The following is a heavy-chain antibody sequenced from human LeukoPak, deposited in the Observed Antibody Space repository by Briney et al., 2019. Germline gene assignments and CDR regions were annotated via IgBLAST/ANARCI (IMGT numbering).Heavy chain of an antibody. J-gene: IGHJ4*02. D-gene: IGHD2-8*01. Sequence: KTSETLSLTCTVSGDSIRSGGYYWSWIRQHPGKGLEWIGYIYYSGSTFYNPSLKSRVAISVDTSKNQFSLKLSSVTAADTAVYYCARGPLGAFSMLSEWGQGTLVTVSA. CDR1: GDSIRSGGYY. CDR2: IYYSGST. CDR3: ARGPLGAFSMLSE. V-gene: IGHV4-31*03.